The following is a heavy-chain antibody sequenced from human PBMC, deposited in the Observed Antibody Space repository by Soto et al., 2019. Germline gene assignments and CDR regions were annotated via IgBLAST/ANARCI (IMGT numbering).Heavy chain of an antibody. D-gene: IGHD1-20*01. J-gene: IGHJ3*01. Sequence: QLQLQESGPGLVKPAETLSLKCAVSGGSVSSGNYFWGWIRQPPGKGLEWIGNIYYNGDTYYSPYLKRRATLPVDTAQNSFSLRLTSVTAADTAVYYSARRLNDNWNQAHAFNFWGQGTLVTVSS. CDR2: IYYNGDT. CDR3: ARRLNDNWNQAHAFNF. V-gene: IGHV4-39*02. CDR1: GGSVSSGNYF.